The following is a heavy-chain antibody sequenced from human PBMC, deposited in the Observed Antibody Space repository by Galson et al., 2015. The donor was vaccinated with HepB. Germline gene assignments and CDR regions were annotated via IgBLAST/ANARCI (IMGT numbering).Heavy chain of an antibody. V-gene: IGHV3-48*02. CDR1: GFTFSSYS. CDR3: ARDAPGGYDFWSGRIGPQYYFDY. D-gene: IGHD3-3*01. Sequence: SLRLSCAASGFTFSSYSMNWVRQAPGKGLEWVSYISTRSSTIYYADSVKGRFTISRDNAKNSLNLQMNSLRDEDTAMYYCARDAPGGYDFWSGRIGPQYYFDYWGQGILVTVSS. CDR2: ISTRSSTI. J-gene: IGHJ4*02.